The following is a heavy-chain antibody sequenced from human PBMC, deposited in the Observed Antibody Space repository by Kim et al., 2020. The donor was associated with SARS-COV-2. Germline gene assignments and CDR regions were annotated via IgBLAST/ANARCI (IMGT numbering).Heavy chain of an antibody. J-gene: IGHJ4*02. CDR2: ISWDGNNK. D-gene: IGHD4-17*01. V-gene: IGHV3-30*03. Sequence: GGSLRLSCAASGFNFYNFGMHWVRQAPGKGLEWVALISWDGNNKNYADSVKGRFTISRDNSKNTLYLQMNSLTPEDTAVDYCIRAFGDPGYWGQGTLVNV. CDR3: IRAFGDPGY. CDR1: GFNFYNFG.